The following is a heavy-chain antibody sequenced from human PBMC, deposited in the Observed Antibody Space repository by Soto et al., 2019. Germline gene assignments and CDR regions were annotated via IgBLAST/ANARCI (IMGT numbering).Heavy chain of an antibody. CDR2: IYYSGST. Sequence: SETLSLTCTVSGGSISSGDYYWSWIRQPPGKGLEWIGYIYYSGSTYYNPSLKSRVTISVDTSKNQFSLKLSSVTAADTAVYYWARDRDGDIGFDPWGQGTLVTVSS. CDR1: GGSISSGDYY. CDR3: ARDRDGDIGFDP. D-gene: IGHD2-15*01. V-gene: IGHV4-30-4*01. J-gene: IGHJ5*02.